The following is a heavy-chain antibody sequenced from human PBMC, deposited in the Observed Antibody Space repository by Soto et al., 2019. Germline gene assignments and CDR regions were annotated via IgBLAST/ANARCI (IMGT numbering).Heavy chain of an antibody. J-gene: IGHJ4*02. CDR2: ISGTGGST. CDR1: GFTFNNYA. Sequence: EVQVLDSGGGLVQPGGSLRLSCAASGFTFNNYAMNWVRQAPGKGLEWVATISGTGGSTYYAASVKGRFTISRYNSNSPLYMQTNSLRVEDTAVNYCARDRLGGNFDYWGQGTQVTVSS. V-gene: IGHV3-23*01. CDR3: ARDRLGGNFDY.